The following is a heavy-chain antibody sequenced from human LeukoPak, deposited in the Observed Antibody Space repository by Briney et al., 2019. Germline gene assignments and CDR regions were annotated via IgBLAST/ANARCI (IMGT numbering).Heavy chain of an antibody. CDR2: INPDGSEK. D-gene: IGHD1-26*01. V-gene: IGHV3-7*03. CDR1: GFTFRTSW. J-gene: IGHJ4*02. CDR3: AKTTCSGSYCALDY. Sequence: GGSLRLSCAVSGFTFRTSWMTWVRQAPGRGLERVAIINPDGSEKYYLESLKGRITISRDNAENSVHLQMNSLRAEDTAVYYCAKTTCSGSYCALDYWGQGTLVTVSS.